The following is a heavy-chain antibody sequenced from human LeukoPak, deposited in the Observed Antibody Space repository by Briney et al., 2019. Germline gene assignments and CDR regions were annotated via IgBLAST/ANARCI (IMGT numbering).Heavy chain of an antibody. V-gene: IGHV4-59*01. CDR3: ARRTNYDTLTGYSYWYFDL. CDR2: IYYTGST. J-gene: IGHJ2*01. CDR1: GVSISDYY. Sequence: PSETLSLTCTVSGVSISDYYWSWVRQPPGKGLEWIGYIYYTGSTDYNPSLKSRVTMSVDTSKNQFSLNLRSVTATDTAVYYCARRTNYDTLTGYSYWYFDLWGRGTLVTVSS. D-gene: IGHD3-9*01.